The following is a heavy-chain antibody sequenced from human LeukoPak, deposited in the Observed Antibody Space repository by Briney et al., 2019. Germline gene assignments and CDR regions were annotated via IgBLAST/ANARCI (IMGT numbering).Heavy chain of an antibody. V-gene: IGHV3-23*01. Sequence: PGGSLRLSCAASGFTFSSYAMSWVRQALGKGLEWVSAISGSDGSTYYADSVKGRFTISRDNSKNTLYLQMNSLRAEDTAVYYCAKDLGYCGGDCSILYYFDYWGQGTLVTVSS. J-gene: IGHJ4*02. CDR3: AKDLGYCGGDCSILYYFDY. CDR1: GFTFSSYA. CDR2: ISGSDGST. D-gene: IGHD2-21*02.